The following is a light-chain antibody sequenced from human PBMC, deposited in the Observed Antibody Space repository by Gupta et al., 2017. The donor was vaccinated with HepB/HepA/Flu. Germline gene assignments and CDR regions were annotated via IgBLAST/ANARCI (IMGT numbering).Light chain of an antibody. CDR1: QSITTY. Sequence: DIQLTPSPPSLSASVGDTVTITCRASQSITTYLNWYQQIPGKAPKLLISAASNLQGGVPSRFGGSGSGTDFTLTINSLQPEDFATYYCQQSHSNPITFGQGTRLDIK. CDR3: QQSHSNPIT. J-gene: IGKJ5*01. V-gene: IGKV1-39*01. CDR2: AAS.